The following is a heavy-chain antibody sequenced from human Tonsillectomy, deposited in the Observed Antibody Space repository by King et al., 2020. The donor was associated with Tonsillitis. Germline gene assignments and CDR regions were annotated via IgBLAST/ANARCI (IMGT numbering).Heavy chain of an antibody. Sequence: VQLQQWGAGLLKPSETLSLTCAVYGGSFSGYYWSWIRQPPGEGLEWIGEINHSGSTNYNPSLKSRVTISVDTSKNKFSLKLSSVTAADTAVYYCARGWGSIAFDIWGQGTMVTVSS. CDR1: GGSFSGYY. V-gene: IGHV4-34*01. D-gene: IGHD7-27*01. J-gene: IGHJ3*02. CDR3: ARGWGSIAFDI. CDR2: INHSGST.